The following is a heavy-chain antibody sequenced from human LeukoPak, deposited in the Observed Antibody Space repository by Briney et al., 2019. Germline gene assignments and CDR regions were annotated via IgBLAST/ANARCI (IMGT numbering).Heavy chain of an antibody. CDR1: GGTFSSYA. CDR2: IIPIFGTA. D-gene: IGHD1-26*01. Sequence: PVKVSCKASGGTFSSYAISWVRQAPGQGLEWMGGIIPIFGTANYAQKFQGRVTITADESTSTAYMELSSLRSEDTAVYYCARVVGASHMEAFDIWGQGTMVTVSS. V-gene: IGHV1-69*13. CDR3: ARVVGASHMEAFDI. J-gene: IGHJ3*02.